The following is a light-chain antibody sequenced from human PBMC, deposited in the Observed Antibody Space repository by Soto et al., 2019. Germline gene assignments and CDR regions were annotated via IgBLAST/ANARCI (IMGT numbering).Light chain of an antibody. J-gene: IGKJ1*01. CDR3: QQYGSSPWT. V-gene: IGKV3-20*01. CDR2: GAS. Sequence: EIVLTQSPGTLSLCPGERASRSCRASQSVSSSYLAWYQQKPGQAPRLLVYGASSRATGIPDRFSGSGSGTDFTLTISRLEPEDFAVYYCQQYGSSPWTFGQGTKVDIK. CDR1: QSVSSSY.